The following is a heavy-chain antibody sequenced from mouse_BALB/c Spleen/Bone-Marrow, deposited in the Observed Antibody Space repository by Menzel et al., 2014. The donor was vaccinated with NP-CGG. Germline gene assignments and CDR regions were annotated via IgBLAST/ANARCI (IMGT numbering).Heavy chain of an antibody. J-gene: IGHJ3*01. Sequence: EVQLVESGAELVKPGASVKLSCAASGFNIKDTYMHWVRQRPEQGLEWIGRIDPANGNTKYDPKFQGKATITAATSSNTAYLQLSSLTPENTAVYYCASYYYGSSSFTYWGQGTLVTVSA. CDR1: GFNIKDTY. CDR3: ASYYYGSSSFTY. V-gene: IGHV14-3*02. CDR2: IDPANGNT. D-gene: IGHD1-1*01.